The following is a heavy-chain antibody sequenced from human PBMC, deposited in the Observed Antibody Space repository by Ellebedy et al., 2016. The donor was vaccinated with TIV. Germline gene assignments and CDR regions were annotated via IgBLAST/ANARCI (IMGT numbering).Heavy chain of an antibody. D-gene: IGHD5-12*01. CDR1: GYSFATYW. CDR3: TTHGGIDGFSSYDWSY. J-gene: IGHJ4*02. V-gene: IGHV5-51*01. CDR2: IYPRDSDT. Sequence: PGGSLRLSCKGSGYSFATYWIGWVRQMPGKGLEWMGIIYPRDSDTRYSPSFQGQVTISADKSINTAYLQWSSLRASDTAMYYCTTHGGIDGFSSYDWSYWGQGTLVTVSS.